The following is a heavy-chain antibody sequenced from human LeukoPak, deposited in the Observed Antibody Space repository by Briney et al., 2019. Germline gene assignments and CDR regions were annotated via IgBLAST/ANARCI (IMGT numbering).Heavy chain of an antibody. Sequence: GGSLKLSCTASGFTFGDYAMTWVRQAPGKGLEWVSSISSSSYIYYADSVKGRFTISRDNAKNSLYLQMNSLRAEDTAVYYCAKGSSNLWGQGTLVTVSS. J-gene: IGHJ4*02. V-gene: IGHV3-69-1*01. CDR1: GFTFGDYA. CDR2: ISSSSYI. D-gene: IGHD6-13*01. CDR3: AKGSSNL.